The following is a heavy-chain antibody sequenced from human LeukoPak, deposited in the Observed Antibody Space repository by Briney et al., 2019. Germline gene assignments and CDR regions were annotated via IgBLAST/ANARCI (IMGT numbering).Heavy chain of an antibody. Sequence: ASVKVSCKASGYTFTGYYMHWVRQAPGQGLEWMGWINPNSGGTNYAQKFQGRVTITRDMSTSTAYMELSSLRSEDTAVYYCAADLSIAARRIFDYWGQGTLVTVSS. D-gene: IGHD6-6*01. V-gene: IGHV1-2*02. CDR2: INPNSGGT. CDR1: GYTFTGYY. J-gene: IGHJ4*02. CDR3: AADLSIAARRIFDY.